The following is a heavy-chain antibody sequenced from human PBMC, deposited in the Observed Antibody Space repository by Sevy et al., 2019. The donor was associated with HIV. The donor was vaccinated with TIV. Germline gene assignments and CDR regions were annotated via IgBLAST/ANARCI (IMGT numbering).Heavy chain of an antibody. CDR3: AKTLQKLPFHPHYFDY. D-gene: IGHD2-21*02. V-gene: IGHV3-23*01. CDR2: ISATGGST. CDR1: EFTLGSYT. Sequence: GGSLRLSCAASEFTLGSYTMNWVRQAPGEGLEWVASISATGGSTYYADSVKGRFTISRDVSKGLLYLQMNSLTAEDTAIFYCAKTLQKLPFHPHYFDYWGQGTLVTVSS. J-gene: IGHJ4*02.